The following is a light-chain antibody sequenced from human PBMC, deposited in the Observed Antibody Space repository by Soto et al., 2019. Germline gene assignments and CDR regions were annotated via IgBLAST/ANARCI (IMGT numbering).Light chain of an antibody. CDR3: QQYNSYST. J-gene: IGKJ1*01. Sequence: DIQMTQSPSTLSASVGDRVTITCRASQSISSWLAWYQQKPGKAPKLLIYKESSLESGVPSRFSGSGSGTEFTLTISSLQPDDFATYYCQQYNSYSTFGQGTKVEIK. CDR1: QSISSW. V-gene: IGKV1-5*03. CDR2: KES.